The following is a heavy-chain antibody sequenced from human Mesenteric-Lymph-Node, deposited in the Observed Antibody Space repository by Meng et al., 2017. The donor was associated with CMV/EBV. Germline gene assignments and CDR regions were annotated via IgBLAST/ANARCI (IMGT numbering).Heavy chain of an antibody. D-gene: IGHD3-3*01. CDR1: GGSISTSAYY. CDR2: IYYSGSP. CDR3: ARDFWSGYYNYYGMDV. J-gene: IGHJ6*02. Sequence: GSLRLSCTVSGGSISTSAYYWGWIRQPPGKGLEWIGSIYYSGSPYYNPSLKSRLTISVDTSKNQFSLKLNSVTAADTAVYYCARDFWSGYYNYYGMDVWGQGTTVTVSS. V-gene: IGHV4-39*07.